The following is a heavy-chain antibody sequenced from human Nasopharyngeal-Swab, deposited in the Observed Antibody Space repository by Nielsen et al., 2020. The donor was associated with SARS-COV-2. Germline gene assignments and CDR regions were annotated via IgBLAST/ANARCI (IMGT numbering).Heavy chain of an antibody. CDR3: ARDSRGSGDAFDI. J-gene: IGHJ3*02. Sequence: SETLSLTCTVSGGSISSGGYYWSWIRQHPGKGLEWIGYIYYSGSTNYNPSLKSRVTISVDTSKNQFSLKLSSVTAADTAVYYCARDSRGSGDAFDIWGQGTIVTVSS. D-gene: IGHD3-10*01. CDR1: GGSISSGGYY. CDR2: IYYSGST. V-gene: IGHV4-61*08.